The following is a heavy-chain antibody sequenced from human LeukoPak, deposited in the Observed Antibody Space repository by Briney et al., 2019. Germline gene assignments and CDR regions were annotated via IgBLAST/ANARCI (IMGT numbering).Heavy chain of an antibody. CDR1: GGSIDITNY. J-gene: IGHJ4*02. V-gene: IGHV4-4*02. D-gene: IGHD2-2*01. CDR2: ISHDGTR. Sequence: SETLSLTCGVSGGSIDITNYWSWVRQAPGKGLEWIGEISHDGTRNYNPSLRSRVAMSFDKANNYFSLSLTAVTAADTALYYCTRESRPFCPFAFWGQGVMVTVSS. CDR3: TRESRPFCPFAF.